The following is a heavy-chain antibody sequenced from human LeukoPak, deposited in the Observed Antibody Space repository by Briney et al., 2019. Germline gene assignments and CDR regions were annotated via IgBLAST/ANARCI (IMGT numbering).Heavy chain of an antibody. J-gene: IGHJ6*03. CDR2: ISYDGSDK. V-gene: IGHV3-30*04. CDR3: ARASGGALYYYYYIDV. D-gene: IGHD3-16*01. CDR1: GFTFTTYA. Sequence: GGSLRLSCAASGFTFTTYALNWGRQAPGKGLERVALISYDGSDKYYADSVKGRFTISRDNSKNTLYLQMNSLRTADTAVYYCARASGGALYYYYYIDVWGKGTTVTVSS.